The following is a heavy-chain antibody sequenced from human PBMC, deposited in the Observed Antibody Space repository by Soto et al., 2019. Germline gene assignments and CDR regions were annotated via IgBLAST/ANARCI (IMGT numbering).Heavy chain of an antibody. V-gene: IGHV4-31*03. D-gene: IGHD4-17*01. CDR2: IYYSGST. J-gene: IGHJ4*02. CDR3: ARGRSYGDYVPPPYGY. CDR1: GGSISSGGYY. Sequence: QVQLQESGPGLVKPSQTLSLTCTVSGGSISSGGYYWSWIRQHPGKGLEWIGYIYYSGSTYYNPSLKSRVTISVDTSKNQFSLKLSSVTAADTAVYYCARGRSYGDYVPPPYGYWGQGTLVTVSS.